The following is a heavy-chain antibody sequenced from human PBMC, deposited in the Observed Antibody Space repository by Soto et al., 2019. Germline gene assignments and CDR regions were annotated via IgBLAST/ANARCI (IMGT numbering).Heavy chain of an antibody. J-gene: IGHJ4*02. CDR2: ISYDGSNK. V-gene: IGHV3-30-3*01. Sequence: QVQLVESGGGVVQPGRSLRLSCAASGFTFGSYAMHWVRQAPGKGLEWVAVISYDGSNKYYADSVKGRFTISRDNSKNTLYLQMNSLRAEDTAVYYCARDASDIVVVVAATLDYWGQGTLVTVSS. CDR1: GFTFGSYA. CDR3: ARDASDIVVVVAATLDY. D-gene: IGHD2-15*01.